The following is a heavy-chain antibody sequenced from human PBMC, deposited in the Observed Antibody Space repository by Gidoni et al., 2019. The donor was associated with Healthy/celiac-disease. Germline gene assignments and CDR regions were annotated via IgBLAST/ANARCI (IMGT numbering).Heavy chain of an antibody. CDR1: GFSLSTSGMR. J-gene: IGHJ4*02. V-gene: IGHV2-70*04. CDR2: IDCDDDK. D-gene: IGHD3-22*01. Sequence: QVTLKESGPALVKPTQTLTLTCPFSGFSLSTSGMRVICIRQPPGKALEWLARIDCDDDKFYSTSLKTRLTISKDTSKNQVFLTMTNMDPVDTATYYCARTSTTYYYDSSGYYFDYWGQGTLVTVSS. CDR3: ARTSTTYYYDSSGYYFDY.